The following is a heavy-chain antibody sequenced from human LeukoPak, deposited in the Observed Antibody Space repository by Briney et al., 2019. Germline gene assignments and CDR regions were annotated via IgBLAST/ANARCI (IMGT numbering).Heavy chain of an antibody. CDR3: ARERLGYCSSTSCSTSSYYYYYMDV. D-gene: IGHD2-2*01. V-gene: IGHV4-59*01. CDR1: GGSISSYY. CDR2: IYYSGST. J-gene: IGHJ6*03. Sequence: PSETLSLTGTVSGGSISSYYWSWIRQPPGKGLEWVGYIYYSGSTNYNPSLKSRVTISVDTSKNQFSLKLSSVTAADTAVYYCARERLGYCSSTSCSTSSYYYYYMDVWGKGTTVTVSS.